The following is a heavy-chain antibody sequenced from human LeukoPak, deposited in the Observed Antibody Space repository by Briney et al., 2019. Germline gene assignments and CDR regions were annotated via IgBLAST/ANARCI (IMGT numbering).Heavy chain of an antibody. CDR2: ISYDGSNK. V-gene: IGHV3-30*18. D-gene: IGHD1-7*01. Sequence: QPGRSLRLSCAASGFTFSSYGMHWVRQAPGKGLEWVAVISYDGSNKYYADSVKGRFTISRDNSKNTLYLQMNSLRAKDTAVYYCAKEPTTRAGTEYPDYWGQGTLVTVSS. CDR3: AKEPTTRAGTEYPDY. CDR1: GFTFSSYG. J-gene: IGHJ4*02.